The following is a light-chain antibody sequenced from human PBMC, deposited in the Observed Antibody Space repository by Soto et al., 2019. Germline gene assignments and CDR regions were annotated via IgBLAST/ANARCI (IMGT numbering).Light chain of an antibody. V-gene: IGKV1D-16*01. CDR2: AVS. CDR3: QQYNTYPLT. J-gene: IGKJ4*01. Sequence: DIQVTQSPSSLSASVGDRVTITCRASQGIGDWLAWYQQKPEKPPKSLIYAVSLLQTGVPSRFSGSGSGTEFTLTISSLQPEDAATYYCQQYNTYPLTFGGGTKVEIK. CDR1: QGIGDW.